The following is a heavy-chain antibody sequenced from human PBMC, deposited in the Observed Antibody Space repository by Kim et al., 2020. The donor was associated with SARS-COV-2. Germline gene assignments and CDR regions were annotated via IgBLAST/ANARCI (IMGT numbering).Heavy chain of an antibody. CDR2: IYYSGST. D-gene: IGHD6-19*01. CDR1: GGSISSSSYY. J-gene: IGHJ4*02. V-gene: IGHV4-39*07. Sequence: SETLSLTCTVSGGSISSSSYYWGWIRQPPGKGLEWIGSIYYSGSTYYNPSLKSRVTISVDTSKNQFSLKLSSVTAADTAVYYCARDSSGWWFFDYWGQGTLVTVSS. CDR3: ARDSSGWWFFDY.